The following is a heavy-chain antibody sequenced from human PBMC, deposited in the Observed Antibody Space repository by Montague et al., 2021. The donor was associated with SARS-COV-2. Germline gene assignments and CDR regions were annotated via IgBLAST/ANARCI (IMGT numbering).Heavy chain of an antibody. CDR2: MSYDGSNK. V-gene: IGHV3-30-3*01. Sequence: SLRLSCAASGFTFSSYGMHWVRQAPGKGLEWVAVMSYDGSNKYYADSVKGRFTISRDNSKNTRYLQMNSLRVEDTAVYYCARGSYLSGFDYWGQGTLVTVSS. D-gene: IGHD3-10*01. J-gene: IGHJ4*02. CDR3: ARGSYLSGFDY. CDR1: GFTFSSYG.